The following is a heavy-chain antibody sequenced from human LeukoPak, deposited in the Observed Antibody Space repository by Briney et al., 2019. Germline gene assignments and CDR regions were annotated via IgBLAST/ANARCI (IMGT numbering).Heavy chain of an antibody. CDR2: IIPIFGTA. CDR1: GGTFSSYA. D-gene: IGHD3-3*01. J-gene: IGHJ4*02. CDR3: ARVVSGRYYFDY. Sequence: ASVKVSCKASGGTFSSYAISWVRQAPGQGLEWMGGIIPIFGTANYAQKFQGRVTITVDESTSTAYMELSSLRSEDTAVYYCARVVSGRYYFDYWGQGTLVTVSS. V-gene: IGHV1-69*13.